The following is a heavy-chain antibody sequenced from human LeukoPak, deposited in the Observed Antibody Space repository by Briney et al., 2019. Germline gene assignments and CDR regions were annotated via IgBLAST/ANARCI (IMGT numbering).Heavy chain of an antibody. Sequence: ASVKLSCKASGYTFTDYYIHWVQQAPGKGLEWMGRVDPEDGETIYAEKFQGRGIITADTSTDTAYMELRSLRSEDTAVYYCASNYDSSGYSPSHYMDVWGKGTTVTVSS. J-gene: IGHJ6*03. D-gene: IGHD3-22*01. CDR3: ASNYDSSGYSPSHYMDV. CDR2: VDPEDGET. CDR1: GYTFTDYY. V-gene: IGHV1-69-2*01.